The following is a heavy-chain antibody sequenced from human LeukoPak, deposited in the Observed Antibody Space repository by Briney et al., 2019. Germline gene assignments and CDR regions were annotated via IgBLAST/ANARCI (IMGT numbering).Heavy chain of an antibody. Sequence: GGSLRLSCAASGFTFSSYGMHWVRQAPGKGLEWVAVISNDGSKKYSADSVKGRFTISRDNAKNTLYLQMNSLRGEDTAVSYCAKGSSSVKQLGYFDYWGQGTLVTVSS. CDR3: AKGSSSVKQLGYFDY. CDR1: GFTFSSYG. V-gene: IGHV3-30*18. J-gene: IGHJ4*02. CDR2: ISNDGSKK. D-gene: IGHD1-1*01.